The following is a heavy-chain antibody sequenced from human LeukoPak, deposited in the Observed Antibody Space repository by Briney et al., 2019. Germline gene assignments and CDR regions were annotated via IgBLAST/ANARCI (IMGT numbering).Heavy chain of an antibody. D-gene: IGHD5-18*01. CDR2: IRYDGSNK. Sequence: GGSLRLSCAASGSTFSSYGMHWVRQAPGKGLEWVAFIRYDGSNKYYADSVKGRFTISRDNSKNTLYLQMNSLRAEDTAVYYCAKDLKDTAMVADYWGQGTLVTVSS. CDR3: AKDLKDTAMVADY. CDR1: GSTFSSYG. J-gene: IGHJ4*02. V-gene: IGHV3-30*02.